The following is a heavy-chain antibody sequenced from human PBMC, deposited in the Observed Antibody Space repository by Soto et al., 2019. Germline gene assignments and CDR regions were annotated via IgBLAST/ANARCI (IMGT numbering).Heavy chain of an antibody. Sequence: QVQLVESGGGVVQPGRSLRLSCAASGFAFSSSGMHWVRKGPGKGLEWVAVILHDGSFQYYADSVKGRSTISRDNSKNTLLLEVNNLREDDTALYYCVKDSCGGTCYLDSWGQGTLVTVAS. CDR2: ILHDGSFQ. CDR1: GFAFSSSG. J-gene: IGHJ4*02. V-gene: IGHV3-30*18. CDR3: VKDSCGGTCYLDS. D-gene: IGHD2-15*01.